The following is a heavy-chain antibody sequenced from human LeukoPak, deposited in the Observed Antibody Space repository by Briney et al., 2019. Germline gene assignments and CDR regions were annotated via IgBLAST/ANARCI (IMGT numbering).Heavy chain of an antibody. V-gene: IGHV1-24*01. CDR1: GYTFTGYY. CDR2: SDPEDGET. D-gene: IGHD2-15*01. CDR3: ATWSSVVAATNDY. J-gene: IGHJ4*02. Sequence: ASVKVSCKASGYTFTGYYMHWVRQAPGKGLEWMGGSDPEDGETIYAQKFQGRVTMTEDTSTDTAYMELSSLRSEDTAVYYCATWSSVVAATNDYWGQGTLVTVSS.